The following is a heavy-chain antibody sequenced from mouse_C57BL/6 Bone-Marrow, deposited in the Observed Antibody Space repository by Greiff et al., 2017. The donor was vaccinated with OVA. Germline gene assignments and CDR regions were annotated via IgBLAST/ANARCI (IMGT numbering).Heavy chain of an antibody. J-gene: IGHJ3*01. CDR3: ARERLGYGFAY. V-gene: IGHV1-55*01. D-gene: IGHD3-1*01. Sequence: QVQLQQSGAELVKPGASVKMSCKASGYTFTSYWITWVKQRPGQGLEWIGNIYPGSGSTNYNEKFKSKATLTVDTSTSTAYMQLSSLTSEDSAVYYCARERLGYGFAYWGQGTLVTVSA. CDR2: IYPGSGST. CDR1: GYTFTSYW.